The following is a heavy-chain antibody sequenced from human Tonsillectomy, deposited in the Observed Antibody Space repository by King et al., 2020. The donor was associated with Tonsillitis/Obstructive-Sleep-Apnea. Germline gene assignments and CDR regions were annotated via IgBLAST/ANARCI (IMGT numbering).Heavy chain of an antibody. Sequence: VQLVQSGAEVKKPGSSVKVSCKASGGTFSSYAISWVRQAPGQGLEWMGGIIPMFGTANYAQKVQGRVKVTADESTSTAYMELSSLRSEDTAVYYCARGRTTGTSDYWGQGTLVTVSS. D-gene: IGHD1-1*01. CDR3: ARGRTTGTSDY. CDR2: IIPMFGTA. CDR1: GGTFSSYA. V-gene: IGHV1-69*12. J-gene: IGHJ4*02.